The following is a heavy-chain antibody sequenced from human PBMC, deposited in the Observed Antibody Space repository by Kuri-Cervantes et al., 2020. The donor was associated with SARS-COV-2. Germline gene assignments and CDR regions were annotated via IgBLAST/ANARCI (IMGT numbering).Heavy chain of an antibody. D-gene: IGHD6-13*01. V-gene: IGHV1-69*04. CDR1: GGTFGSYA. CDR2: IIPILGTA. CDR3: ARGVLSSSSWTYYYYYYMDV. Sequence: SVKVSCKASGGTFGSYAISWVRQAPGQGLEWMGRIIPILGTANYAQKFQGRVTITADKSTSTAYMELSSLRSEDTAVYYCARGVLSSSSWTYYYYYYMDVWGKGTTVTVSS. J-gene: IGHJ6*03.